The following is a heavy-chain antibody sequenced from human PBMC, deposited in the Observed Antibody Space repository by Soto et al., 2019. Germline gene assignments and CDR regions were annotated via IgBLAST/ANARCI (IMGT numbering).Heavy chain of an antibody. CDR3: ARGPWRVGDVTSLDY. V-gene: IGHV3-33*01. Sequence: QVHLVESGGGVVQPGRSLRLSCAASGFTFRTYGMHWVRQAPGKGLEWVALIWNDGRKQSYADSVRGRFTLSRDNSKNTVVLEMNSLSAEDTAVYYCARGPWRVGDVTSLDYWGPGTQVTVSS. J-gene: IGHJ4*02. CDR1: GFTFRTYG. CDR2: IWNDGRKQ. D-gene: IGHD2-15*01.